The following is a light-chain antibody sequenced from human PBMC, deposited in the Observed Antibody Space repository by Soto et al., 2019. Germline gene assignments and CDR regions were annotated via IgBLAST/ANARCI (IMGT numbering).Light chain of an antibody. J-gene: IGLJ1*01. CDR2: EVN. CDR1: SSDVGGYDY. CDR3: CSHAGDNTYV. Sequence: QSALAQPASVSGSPGQSITISCTGTSSDVGGYDYVSWYQLHPGKAPKLMVFEVNNRPSGVSYRFSGSKSGNTASLTVSGLQAEDEADYFCCSHAGDNTYVFGTGTKVTVL. V-gene: IGLV2-14*01.